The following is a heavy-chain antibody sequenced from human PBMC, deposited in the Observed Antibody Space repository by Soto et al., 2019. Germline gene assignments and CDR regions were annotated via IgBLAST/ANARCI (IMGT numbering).Heavy chain of an antibody. CDR1: GYTFTYYH. V-gene: IGHV1-46*01. J-gene: IGHJ5*02. CDR2: IYPSGGST. D-gene: IGHD4-4*01. CDR3: ARDAAFGNYAYNWFDP. Sequence: QVQLVQSGAEVKKPGASVKVSCKTSGYTFTYYHIHWLRQAPGQGPEWMGKIYPSGGSTNYAPKFWGRVTRSMDTSTSTVYMELSSLRSDDTAMYYCARDAAFGNYAYNWFDPWGQGTLVTVSS.